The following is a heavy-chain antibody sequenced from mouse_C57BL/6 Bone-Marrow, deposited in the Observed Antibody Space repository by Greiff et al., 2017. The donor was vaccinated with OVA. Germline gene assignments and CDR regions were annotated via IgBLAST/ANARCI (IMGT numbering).Heavy chain of an antibody. CDR1: GYAFSSSW. J-gene: IGHJ2*01. CDR2: IYPGDGDT. D-gene: IGHD3-1*01. Sequence: LVESGPELVKPGASVKISCKASGYAFSSSWMNWVKQRPGKGLEWIGRIYPGDGDTNYNGKFKGKATLTADKSSSTAYMQLSSLTSEDSAVYFCARFGLPLDYWGQGTTLTVSS. CDR3: ARFGLPLDY. V-gene: IGHV1-82*01.